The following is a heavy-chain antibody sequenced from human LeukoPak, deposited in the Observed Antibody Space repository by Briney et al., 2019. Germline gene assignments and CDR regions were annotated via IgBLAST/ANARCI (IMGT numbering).Heavy chain of an antibody. Sequence: GGSLSLSCAASGFTFSSYAMHWVRQAPGKGLEWVANVKYDGSEKYYVDSVKGRFTISRDNTKNSVYLQMSSLRAEDTAVYYCARAHCSGRGCYQRYDGFDIWGQGTVVTVSS. CDR2: VKYDGSEK. D-gene: IGHD2-15*01. J-gene: IGHJ3*02. CDR3: ARAHCSGRGCYQRYDGFDI. CDR1: GFTFSSYA. V-gene: IGHV3-7*01.